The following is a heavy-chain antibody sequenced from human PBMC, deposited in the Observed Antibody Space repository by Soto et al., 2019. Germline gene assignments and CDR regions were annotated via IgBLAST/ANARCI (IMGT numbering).Heavy chain of an antibody. CDR3: ARAPSGGYPYYFDY. CDR1: GYTFTSYG. CDR2: ISAYNGNT. D-gene: IGHD3-22*01. Sequence: ASVKVSCKASGYTFTSYGISWVRQAPGQGLEWMGWISAYNGNTNYAQKIQGRVTMTTDTSTSTAYMELRSLRSDDTAVYYCARAPSGGYPYYFDYWGQGTLVTVSS. J-gene: IGHJ4*02. V-gene: IGHV1-18*01.